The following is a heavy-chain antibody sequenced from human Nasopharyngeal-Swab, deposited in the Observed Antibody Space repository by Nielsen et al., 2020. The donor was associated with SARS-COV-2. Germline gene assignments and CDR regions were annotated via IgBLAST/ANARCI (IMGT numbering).Heavy chain of an antibody. D-gene: IGHD3-22*01. V-gene: IGHV4-34*01. Sequence: GSLRLSCAVYARFFSAYYWSWIRQPPGKGLEWIGEINQSGSTNYNPSLKTRVTISVDTSKNRFSLKLSSVTAADTAVYYCARGYDSSDHWGQGTLVTVSS. CDR3: ARGYDSSDH. CDR2: INQSGST. CDR1: ARFFSAYY. J-gene: IGHJ4*02.